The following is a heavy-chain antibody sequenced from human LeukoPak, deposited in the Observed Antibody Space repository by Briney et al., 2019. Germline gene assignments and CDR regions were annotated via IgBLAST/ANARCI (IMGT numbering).Heavy chain of an antibody. CDR1: GFTFSSYA. CDR3: ARGRRSTIRFDY. J-gene: IGHJ4*02. Sequence: GGSLRPSCAASGFTFSSYAMSWVRQAPGKGLEWVSAISTSGGTTYYADSVKGRFTISRDNSKNTLYLQMNSLRAEDTAVYYCARGRRSTIRFDYWGQGTLVTVSS. V-gene: IGHV3-23*01. CDR2: ISTSGGTT. D-gene: IGHD5-24*01.